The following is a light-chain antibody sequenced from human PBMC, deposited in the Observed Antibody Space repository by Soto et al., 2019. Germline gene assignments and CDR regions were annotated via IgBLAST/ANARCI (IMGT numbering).Light chain of an antibody. CDR2: DAS. J-gene: IGKJ4*02. Sequence: EIVLTQSPATLSLYPVERATLSCSASQSVDRYLAWYHPKPGQSPRLLIYDASKRATGIPARFSGSGPGTDFTLTISSLEPEDVAVYYCQQRSSWPLTFGGGTRVELK. CDR3: QQRSSWPLT. CDR1: QSVDRY. V-gene: IGKV3D-11*02.